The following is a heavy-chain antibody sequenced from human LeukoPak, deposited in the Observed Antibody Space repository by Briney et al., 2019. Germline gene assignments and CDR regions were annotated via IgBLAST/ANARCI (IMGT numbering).Heavy chain of an antibody. V-gene: IGHV3-74*01. D-gene: IGHD6-19*01. Sequence: QPGGSLRLSCVASGFTFSSYWMHWVRQAPGKGLVWVARINRDGSGTTYADSVMGRFTISRDNAKSTLYVQMNSLRAEDTAVYYCARSYYSSASFDYWGQGTLVTVSS. CDR1: GFTFSSYW. CDR2: INRDGSGT. J-gene: IGHJ4*02. CDR3: ARSYYSSASFDY.